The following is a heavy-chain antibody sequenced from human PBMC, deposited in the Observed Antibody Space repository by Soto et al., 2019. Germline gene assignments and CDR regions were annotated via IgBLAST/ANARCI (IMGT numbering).Heavy chain of an antibody. Sequence: QVQLQQWGAGLLKPSETLSLTCAVYGGSFSGYYWSWIRQPPGKGLVWIGEINHSGSTNYNPSLKSRVTISVDTSKNQFSLKLSSVTAADTAVYYCATREGIAAPYYFDYWGQGTLVTVSS. CDR1: GGSFSGYY. CDR2: INHSGST. V-gene: IGHV4-34*01. D-gene: IGHD6-13*01. J-gene: IGHJ4*02. CDR3: ATREGIAAPYYFDY.